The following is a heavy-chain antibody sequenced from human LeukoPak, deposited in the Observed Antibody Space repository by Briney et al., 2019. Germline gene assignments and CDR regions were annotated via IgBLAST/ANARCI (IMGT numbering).Heavy chain of an antibody. CDR3: AKGYVWGSYRLCGFDS. Sequence: GRSLRLSCAASGFSFGDYGMHWVRQAPGKGLEWVAGILFDGSSTYYGDSVKGRFTISRDNSKNTLYLQMNSVRADDTAEYYCAKGYVWGSYRLCGFDSWGQGSLVTVSS. CDR1: GFSFGDYG. D-gene: IGHD3-16*02. CDR2: ILFDGSST. V-gene: IGHV3-30*18. J-gene: IGHJ4*02.